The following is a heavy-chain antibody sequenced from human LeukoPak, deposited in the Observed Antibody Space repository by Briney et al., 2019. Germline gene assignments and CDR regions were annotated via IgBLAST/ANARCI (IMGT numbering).Heavy chain of an antibody. V-gene: IGHV3-53*01. Sequence: GGSLRLSCAASGFTVSSNYMSWVRQAPGKGLEWVSVIYSGGSTYYADSVKGRFTISRDNSKNTLYLQMNSLRAEDTAVYYCARLVYSCGCNCFDYWGQGTLVTVSS. D-gene: IGHD5-18*01. CDR3: ARLVYSCGCNCFDY. J-gene: IGHJ4*02. CDR2: IYSGGST. CDR1: GFTVSSNY.